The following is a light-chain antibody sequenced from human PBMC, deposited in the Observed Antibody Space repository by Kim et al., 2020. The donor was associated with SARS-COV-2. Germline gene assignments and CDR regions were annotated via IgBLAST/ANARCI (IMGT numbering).Light chain of an antibody. J-gene: IGKJ2*01. CDR1: QSINNW. Sequence: STLSASVGDRVTITCRASQSINNWLAWYQQKPRKAPKLLIYDASSLKSGVPSRFSGSGSGTEFTLTISSLQPDDFAAYYCQQYNHYFGQGTKLEI. V-gene: IGKV1-5*01. CDR2: DAS. CDR3: QQYNHY.